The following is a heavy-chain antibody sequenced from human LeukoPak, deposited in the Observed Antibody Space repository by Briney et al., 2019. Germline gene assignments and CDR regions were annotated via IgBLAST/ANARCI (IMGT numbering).Heavy chain of an antibody. CDR1: GYTFTSYD. D-gene: IGHD3-9*01. V-gene: IGHV1-8*01. CDR3: ARVLRYWGYMDV. J-gene: IGHJ6*03. CDR2: MSPISGNT. Sequence: ASVKVSCKASGYTFTSYDINWVRQATGQGLEWMGWMSPISGNTGYAQKFQGRVTMTRNTSISTAYMELSSLRSEDTAVYYCARVLRYWGYMDVWGKGTTVTISS.